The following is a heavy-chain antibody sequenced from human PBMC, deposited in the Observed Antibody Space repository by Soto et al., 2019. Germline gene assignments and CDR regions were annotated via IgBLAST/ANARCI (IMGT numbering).Heavy chain of an antibody. CDR3: ARSNLYVPNAFDI. CDR2: ISAYNGNT. J-gene: IGHJ3*02. V-gene: IGHV1-18*01. D-gene: IGHD3-16*01. Sequence: ASLKVACKASGYTFTSYGISWVRKDPGQGLEWMGWISAYNGNTNYAQKLQGRVTMTTDTSTSTAYMELRSLRSDDTAVYYCARSNLYVPNAFDIWGQGTMVTVSS. CDR1: GYTFTSYG.